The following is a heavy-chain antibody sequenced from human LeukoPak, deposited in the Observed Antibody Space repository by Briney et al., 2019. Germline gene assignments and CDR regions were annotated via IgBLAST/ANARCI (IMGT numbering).Heavy chain of an antibody. J-gene: IGHJ6*03. CDR2: MNPNSGNT. Sequence: GTSVKVSCKASGYTFTSYDINWVRQATGQGLEWMGWMNPNSGNTGYAQKFQGRVTMTRNTSISKAYMELSSLRSEDTAVYYCARTLGYCSSTSCYRPRNMDVWGKGTTVTVSS. V-gene: IGHV1-8*01. CDR3: ARTLGYCSSTSCYRPRNMDV. CDR1: GYTFTSYD. D-gene: IGHD2-2*01.